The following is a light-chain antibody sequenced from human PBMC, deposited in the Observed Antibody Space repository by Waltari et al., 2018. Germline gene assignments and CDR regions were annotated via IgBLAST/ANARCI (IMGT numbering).Light chain of an antibody. CDR3: QAWDSNIAV. Sequence: YELTQPPSVSVSPGQTARITCSGDNLSAKYTAWYQKKPGQSPVLIIYQHFKRPSGIPERFSDSGAHFGNTATLTIRGTQTMDEADYYCQAWDSNIAVFGGGTKLTVL. V-gene: IGLV3-1*01. CDR1: NLSAKY. J-gene: IGLJ2*01. CDR2: QHF.